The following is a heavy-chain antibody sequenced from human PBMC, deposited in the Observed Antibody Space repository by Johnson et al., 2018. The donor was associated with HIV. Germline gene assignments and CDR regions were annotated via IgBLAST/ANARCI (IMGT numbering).Heavy chain of an antibody. Sequence: VQLVESGGGEVRPGGSLRLACVASGFIFDDYGLTWVRQAPGKGLEWVSAISGSGGSTYYADSVKGRFTISRANSKNTLYLQMNSLRAEDTAVYYCAREAGGGYDSDAFDIWGQGTMVTVSS. D-gene: IGHD5-12*01. CDR3: AREAGGGYDSDAFDI. J-gene: IGHJ3*02. CDR1: GFIFDDYG. V-gene: IGHV3-23*04. CDR2: ISGSGGST.